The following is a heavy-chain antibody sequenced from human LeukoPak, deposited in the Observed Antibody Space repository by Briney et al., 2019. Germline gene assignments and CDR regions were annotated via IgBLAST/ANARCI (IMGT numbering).Heavy chain of an antibody. D-gene: IGHD3-22*01. Sequence: GASVKVSCKASGYTFTSYGISWVRQAPGQGLEWMGWISAYNGNTNYAQKLQGRVTITRDTSASTAYMELSSLRPEDTAVYYCARDDVRDSSGYTFDYWGQGTLVTVSS. V-gene: IGHV1-18*01. J-gene: IGHJ4*02. CDR3: ARDDVRDSSGYTFDY. CDR2: ISAYNGNT. CDR1: GYTFTSYG.